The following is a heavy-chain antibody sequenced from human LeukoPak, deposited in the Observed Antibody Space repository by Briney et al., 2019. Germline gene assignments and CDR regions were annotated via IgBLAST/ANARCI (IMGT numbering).Heavy chain of an antibody. CDR3: ARGYSYSYAFDI. J-gene: IGHJ3*02. CDR1: GFTFSSYS. CDR2: ISSGSSYI. Sequence: GGSLRLSCAASGFTFSSYSMNWVRQAPGKGLEWVSSISSGSSYIYYADSVKGRFTISRDNAKNSLYLQMNSLRAEDTAVYYCARGYSYSYAFDIWGQGTMVTVSS. D-gene: IGHD5-18*01. V-gene: IGHV3-21*01.